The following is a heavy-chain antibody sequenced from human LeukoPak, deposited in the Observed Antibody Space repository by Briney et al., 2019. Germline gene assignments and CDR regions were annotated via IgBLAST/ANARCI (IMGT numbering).Heavy chain of an antibody. J-gene: IGHJ4*02. Sequence: ASVKVSCKASGYTFTSYYMHWVRQGPGQPLEWRGGMSANSGDTNYAQRLQGRVTMTRDTPISTAYMELSRLRSDDKAVYYCARDRGLPVATIAALDYWGQGTLVTVSS. CDR3: ARDRGLPVATIAALDY. CDR2: MSANSGDT. D-gene: IGHD5-12*01. V-gene: IGHV1-2*02. CDR1: GYTFTSYY.